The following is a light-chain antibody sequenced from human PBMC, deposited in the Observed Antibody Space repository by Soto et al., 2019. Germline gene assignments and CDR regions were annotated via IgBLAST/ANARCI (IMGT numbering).Light chain of an antibody. CDR3: QRYDISPFP. Sequence: EIVLTQSPGTLSLSPGERATLSCRASQSVSSTYLAWYQQKPGQAPRLLIYGASSRATGIPDRFSGSGSGTDFTLTISGLAPEDFAVYYCQRYDISPFPFGQGTKLEIK. CDR2: GAS. V-gene: IGKV3-20*01. J-gene: IGKJ2*01. CDR1: QSVSSTY.